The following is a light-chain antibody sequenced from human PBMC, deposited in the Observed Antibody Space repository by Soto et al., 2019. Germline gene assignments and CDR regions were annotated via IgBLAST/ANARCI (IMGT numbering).Light chain of an antibody. V-gene: IGKV3-15*01. Sequence: EIVMTQSPGTVSVFPGETVTLSCRASQSVSGYLDWFHQKPGQAPRLVLLRIFTRAIGVPARFSGGGSETEFTLTISGLQSEDSGVYYCLQHYSWPWTFGQGTKVDIK. CDR3: LQHYSWPWT. CDR2: RIF. CDR1: QSVSGY. J-gene: IGKJ1*01.